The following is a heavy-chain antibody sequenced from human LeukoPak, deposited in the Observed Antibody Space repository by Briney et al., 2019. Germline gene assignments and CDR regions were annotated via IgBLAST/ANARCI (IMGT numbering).Heavy chain of an antibody. CDR2: INAGNGNT. CDR1: GYTFTSYA. V-gene: IGHV1-3*01. CDR3: AAGFSGSYYPLYYYYGMDV. J-gene: IGHJ6*02. D-gene: IGHD3-10*01. Sequence: ASVKVSCKASGYTFTSYAMHWVRQAPGQRLEWMGWINAGNGNTKYSQKFQERVTITRDMSTSTAYMELSSLRSEDTAVYYCAAGFSGSYYPLYYYYGMDVWGQGTTVTVSS.